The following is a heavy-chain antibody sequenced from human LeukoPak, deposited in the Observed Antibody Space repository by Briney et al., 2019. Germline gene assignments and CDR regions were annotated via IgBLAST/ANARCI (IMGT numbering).Heavy chain of an antibody. CDR3: AKDQRWESPHYLDS. Sequence: GGSLRLSCAASGFPFSSYGMHWARQAPGKGLEWVARLVYDERIDYANSVKGRFSISRDNSKNTLYVQMNSLRDEDTAVYYCAKDQRWESPHYLDSWGQGTLVTVSS. D-gene: IGHD1-26*01. CDR1: GFPFSSYG. V-gene: IGHV3-30*02. CDR2: LVYDERI. J-gene: IGHJ4*02.